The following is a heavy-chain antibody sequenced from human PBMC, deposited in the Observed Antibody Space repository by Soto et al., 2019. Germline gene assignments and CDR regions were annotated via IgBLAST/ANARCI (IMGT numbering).Heavy chain of an antibody. Sequence: SVKVSCKASGGTFSSYTISWVRQAPGQGLEWMGRIIPILGIANYAQKFQGRVTITADKSTSTAYMELSSLRSEDTAVYYCARARGGGYPYYYYYMDVWGKGTTVTVSS. CDR2: IIPILGIA. D-gene: IGHD2-15*01. J-gene: IGHJ6*03. CDR3: ARARGGGYPYYYYYMDV. CDR1: GGTFSSYT. V-gene: IGHV1-69*02.